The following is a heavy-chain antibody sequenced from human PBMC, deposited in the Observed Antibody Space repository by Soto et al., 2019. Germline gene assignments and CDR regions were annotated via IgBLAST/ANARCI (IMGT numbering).Heavy chain of an antibody. V-gene: IGHV3-33*01. Sequence: QVQLVESGGGVVQPGTSLRLSCAASGFTFSRHGMHWVRQTPGKGLEWLAVILNDASGHWYADSVKGRFTISRDNFENTLYLQMYGLRLEDTAMYYCARDDDYPDNGFDYWGQGTPVNVSS. CDR2: ILNDASGH. J-gene: IGHJ4*02. D-gene: IGHD4-17*01. CDR1: GFTFSRHG. CDR3: ARDDDYPDNGFDY.